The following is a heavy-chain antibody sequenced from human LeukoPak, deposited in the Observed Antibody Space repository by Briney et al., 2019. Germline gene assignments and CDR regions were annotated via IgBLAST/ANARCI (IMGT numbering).Heavy chain of an antibody. Sequence: PSETLSLTCTVSGGSISSDWYWGWVRQPPGNGLEWIGAIYRNGDTYYNPSLKSRVTISLDTSKNQFSLRLNSVTAADTAVYYCARAKRDYYDNSSYESYYYFMDVWGKGTTVTVSS. V-gene: IGHV4-38-2*02. CDR3: ARAKRDYYDNSSYESYYYFMDV. CDR2: IYRNGDT. CDR1: GGSISSDWY. D-gene: IGHD3-22*01. J-gene: IGHJ6*03.